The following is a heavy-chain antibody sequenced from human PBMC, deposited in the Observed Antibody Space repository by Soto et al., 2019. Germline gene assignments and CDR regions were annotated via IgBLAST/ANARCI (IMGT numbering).Heavy chain of an antibody. CDR2: IIPISETT. J-gene: IGHJ6*02. CDR3: XXXXXXSTSLEIYYYYYYGMDV. CDR1: GGTFSSYA. Sequence: QVQLVQSGAEVKKPGSSVKVSCKASGGTFSSYAISWVRQAPGQGLEWMGGIIPISETTNYAQKFQGRVTITADESKSTAYXXXXXXXXXXXXXXXXXXXXXXSTSLEIYYYYYYGMDVWGQGTTVTVSS. D-gene: IGHD6-13*01. V-gene: IGHV1-69*01.